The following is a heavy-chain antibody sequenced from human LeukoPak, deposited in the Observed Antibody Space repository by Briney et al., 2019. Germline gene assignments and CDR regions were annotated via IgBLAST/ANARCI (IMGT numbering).Heavy chain of an antibody. CDR3: ARGRDRSKAGDH. D-gene: IGHD5-24*01. V-gene: IGHV4-34*01. J-gene: IGHJ4*02. Sequence: PSETLSLTCAVYGGSCDNYYCSWLRQPPGKGLEWVGDIHTGGISYYNSSLLSRVTISIVTSKSQDSIGLATVTAADTAYCCCARGRDRSKAGDHWGQGRLASVSS. CDR1: GGSCDNYY. CDR2: IHTGGIS.